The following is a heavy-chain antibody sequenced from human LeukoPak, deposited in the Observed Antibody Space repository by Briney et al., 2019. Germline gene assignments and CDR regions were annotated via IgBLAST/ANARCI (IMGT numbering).Heavy chain of an antibody. V-gene: IGHV3-30-3*01. CDR2: ISYDGSNK. CDR1: GFTFSSYA. CDR3: AKDVGIVGASSFDY. Sequence: AGGSLRLSCAASGFTFSSYAMHWVRQAPGKGLEWVVVISYDGSNKYYADSVKGRFTISRDNSRNTLSLQMNSLRAEDTAVYYCAKDVGIVGASSFDYWGQGTLVSVSS. D-gene: IGHD1-26*01. J-gene: IGHJ4*02.